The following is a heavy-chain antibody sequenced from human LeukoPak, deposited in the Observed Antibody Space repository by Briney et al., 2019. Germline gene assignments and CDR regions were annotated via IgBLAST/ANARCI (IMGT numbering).Heavy chain of an antibody. V-gene: IGHV4-59*12. CDR2: IYYSGNT. J-gene: IGHJ4*02. D-gene: IGHD5-18*01. CDR3: ARVGDTAMAPFAW. Sequence: SETLSLTCTVSGGSISSYYWIWIRQPPGKGLEWIGYIYYSGNTNYNPSLKSRVTISVDTSKNQFSLNLSSVTAADTAVYYCARVGDTAMAPFAWWGQGTLVTVSS. CDR1: GGSISSYY.